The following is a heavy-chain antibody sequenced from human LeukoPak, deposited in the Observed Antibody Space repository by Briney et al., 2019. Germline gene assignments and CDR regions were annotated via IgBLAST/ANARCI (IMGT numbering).Heavy chain of an antibody. D-gene: IGHD2-15*01. CDR3: ARDDCSGGSCYFDAFDI. CDR2: INTNTGNP. CDR1: GYTFTSYG. V-gene: IGHV7-4-1*02. Sequence: ASVKVSCKASGYTFTSYGISWVRQAPGQGLEWMGWINTNTGNPTYAQGFTGRFVFSLDTSVSTAYLQISSLKAEDTAVYYCARDDCSGGSCYFDAFDIWGQGTMVTVSS. J-gene: IGHJ3*02.